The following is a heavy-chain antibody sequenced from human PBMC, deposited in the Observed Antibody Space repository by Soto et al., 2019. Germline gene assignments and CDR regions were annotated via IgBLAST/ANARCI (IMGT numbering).Heavy chain of an antibody. V-gene: IGHV4-31*03. Sequence: QVQLQESGPGLVKPSQTLSLTCTVSGGSISSGGYYWSWIRQHPGKGLEWIGYIYYSGSTYYNPSLKSRVTISVDTSKNQFSLKLSSVTAADTAVYYCARDARGYCSSTSCSNWFDPWGQGTLVTVSS. D-gene: IGHD2-2*01. CDR3: ARDARGYCSSTSCSNWFDP. J-gene: IGHJ5*02. CDR1: GGSISSGGYY. CDR2: IYYSGST.